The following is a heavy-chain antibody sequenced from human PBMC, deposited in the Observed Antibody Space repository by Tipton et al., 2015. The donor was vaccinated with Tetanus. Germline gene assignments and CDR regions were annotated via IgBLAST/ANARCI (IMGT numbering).Heavy chain of an antibody. CDR1: GYTFTSYG. CDR3: ARATPSGSYFVRYYSMDV. D-gene: IGHD3-22*01. CDR2: LNPKSGSA. Sequence: QLVQSGAEVKKPGASVKVSCKASGYTFTSYGLNWVRKAAGRGFEWMGWLNPKSGSAAYAPRFQGRVTMTTNTSITTAFMEVASLTYEDTAVYYCARATPSGSYFVRYYSMDVWGQGTTVVVSS. V-gene: IGHV1-8*02. J-gene: IGHJ6*02.